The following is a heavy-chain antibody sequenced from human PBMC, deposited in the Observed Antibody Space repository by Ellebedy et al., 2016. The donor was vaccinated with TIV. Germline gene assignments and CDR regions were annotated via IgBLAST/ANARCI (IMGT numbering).Heavy chain of an antibody. CDR1: GFTFSSSG. Sequence: GGSLRLSCVASGFTFSSSGMNWVRQAPGKGLEWVAFIRFDGNNAYYADSVKGRFTISRDNSKNTLYLQMNSLRTEDTAVHYCANNYGRAFDIWGQGTMVTVSS. CDR2: IRFDGNNA. D-gene: IGHD3-16*01. V-gene: IGHV3-30*02. CDR3: ANNYGRAFDI. J-gene: IGHJ3*02.